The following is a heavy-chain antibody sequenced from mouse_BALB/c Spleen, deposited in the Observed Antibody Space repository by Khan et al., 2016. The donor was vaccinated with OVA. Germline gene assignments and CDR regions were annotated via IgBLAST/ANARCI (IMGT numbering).Heavy chain of an antibody. V-gene: IGHV5-17*02. CDR3: ATSYFYGYYFDY. J-gene: IGHJ2*01. D-gene: IGHD1-1*01. Sequence: QLVESGGGLVQSGGSRKLSCAASGFTFTSYGMHWIRQAPEKGLEWVAYISSDSNTIYYADTVKGRFTISRDNPKNTLILQMTSLRSGDTAMYFCATSYFYGYYFDYWGQGTTLTVSS. CDR1: GFTFTSYG. CDR2: ISSDSNTI.